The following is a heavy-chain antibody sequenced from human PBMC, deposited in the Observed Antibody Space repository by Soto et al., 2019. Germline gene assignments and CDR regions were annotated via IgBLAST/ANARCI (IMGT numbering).Heavy chain of an antibody. J-gene: IGHJ5*02. V-gene: IGHV4-31*11. CDR2: IYYSGST. Sequence: QVQLQESGPGLVKPSQTLSLTCAVSGDSITSGGYYWSWIRQPPGKGLEWIGYIYYSGSTYYNSSLKSRVIISVHTSKNQYSLKLISVTASGTGVYYCAGFNDRSEPGALLSWGQGTLVTVSS. CDR3: AGFNDRSEPGALLS. D-gene: IGHD2-21*02. CDR1: GDSITSGGYY.